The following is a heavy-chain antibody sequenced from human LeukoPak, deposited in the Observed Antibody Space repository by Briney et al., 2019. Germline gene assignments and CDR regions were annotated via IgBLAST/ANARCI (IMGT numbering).Heavy chain of an antibody. J-gene: IGHJ3*02. V-gene: IGHV3-23*01. Sequence: PGGSLRLSCAASGFTFRRYGMSWVRQAPGKGLEWVSAISGSGGSTFYADSVRGRFTISRDNSKNTLYLQMNSLRVEDTAVYYCARGLFLSGYLDAFDIWGQGTVVTVSS. CDR3: ARGLFLSGYLDAFDI. D-gene: IGHD3-22*01. CDR2: ISGSGGST. CDR1: GFTFRRYG.